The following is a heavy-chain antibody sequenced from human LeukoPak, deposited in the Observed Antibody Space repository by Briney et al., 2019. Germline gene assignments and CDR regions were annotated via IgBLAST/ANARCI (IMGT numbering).Heavy chain of an antibody. CDR2: INAGNGNT. Sequence: GSSVKVSCKASGGTFSSYAISWVRQAPGQRLEWMGWINAGNGNTKYSEELQGRVTISRSTPASIAFLELRRLRPEDTAVYYCARSSHYYDVTGYSVYWGQGTLVTVSS. J-gene: IGHJ4*02. CDR1: GGTFSSYA. D-gene: IGHD3-22*01. V-gene: IGHV1-3*03. CDR3: ARSSHYYDVTGYSVY.